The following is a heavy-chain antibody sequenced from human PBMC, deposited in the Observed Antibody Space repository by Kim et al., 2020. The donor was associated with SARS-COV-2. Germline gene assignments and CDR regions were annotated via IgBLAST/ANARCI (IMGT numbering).Heavy chain of an antibody. CDR1: GFTFSDYW. Sequence: GGSLRLSCAASGFTFSDYWMSWVRQAPGKGLEWVANMKEDGSEKYYVDSVKGRFTISRDNAKNSLHLQMNSLRVEDTAVYYCARDWGVSGLSDPWGQGT. D-gene: IGHD3-16*01. CDR2: MKEDGSEK. V-gene: IGHV3-7*01. J-gene: IGHJ5*02. CDR3: ARDWGVSGLSDP.